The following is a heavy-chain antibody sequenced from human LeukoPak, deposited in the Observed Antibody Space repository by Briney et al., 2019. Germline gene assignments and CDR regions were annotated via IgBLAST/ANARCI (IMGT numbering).Heavy chain of an antibody. D-gene: IGHD3-16*01. CDR1: GFTFSSYD. Sequence: GGSLRLSCAASGFTFSSYDMHWVRQATGKGLEWVSAIGTAGDTYYLGSVKGRFTISRENAKNSLYLQMNSLRAGDTAVYYCARGETRGEFDYWGQGTLVTVSS. V-gene: IGHV3-13*01. J-gene: IGHJ4*02. CDR3: ARGETRGEFDY. CDR2: IGTAGDT.